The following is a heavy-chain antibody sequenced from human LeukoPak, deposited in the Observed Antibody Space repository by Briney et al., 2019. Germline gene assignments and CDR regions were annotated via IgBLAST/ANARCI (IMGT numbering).Heavy chain of an antibody. D-gene: IGHD3-22*01. CDR1: GGSFSGYY. V-gene: IGHV4-34*01. Sequence: SETLSLTCAVYGGSFSGYYWSWIRQPPGKGLEWIGEINHSGSTNYNPPLKSRVTISVDTSKNQFSLKLSSVTAADTAVYYCARRGYYYSYWGQGTLVTVSS. CDR3: ARRGYYYSY. CDR2: INHSGST. J-gene: IGHJ4*02.